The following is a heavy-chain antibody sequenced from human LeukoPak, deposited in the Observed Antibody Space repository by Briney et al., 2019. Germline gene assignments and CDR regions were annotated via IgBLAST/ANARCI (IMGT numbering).Heavy chain of an antibody. CDR1: GFTLRSYS. CDR2: ISISSTYI. CDR3: ARPHPRTVFGVFSYYYGMDV. Sequence: GGSLRLSRAASGFTLRSYSMNWVREAPGKGREWVSSISISSTYIYYADSVKGRFIISRDNATISLYLQMNSLRAEDTAVYYCARPHPRTVFGVFSYYYGMDVWGQGTTVTVSS. V-gene: IGHV3-21*01. J-gene: IGHJ6*02. D-gene: IGHD3-3*01.